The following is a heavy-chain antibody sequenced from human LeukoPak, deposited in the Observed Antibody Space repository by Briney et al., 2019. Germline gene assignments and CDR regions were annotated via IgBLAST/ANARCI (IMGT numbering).Heavy chain of an antibody. D-gene: IGHD3-10*01. V-gene: IGHV5-51*01. CDR1: GYSFTTYW. CDR3: ARPKYYYGSGNLDGFDI. Sequence: GESLKISCKGSGYSFTTYWIGWVRQMPGKGLEWMGIIYPGDSDTRYSPSFQGQVTISADKSIRTAYLQWSSLKASDTAIYYCARPKYYYGSGNLDGFDIWGQGTMVTVSS. CDR2: IYPGDSDT. J-gene: IGHJ3*02.